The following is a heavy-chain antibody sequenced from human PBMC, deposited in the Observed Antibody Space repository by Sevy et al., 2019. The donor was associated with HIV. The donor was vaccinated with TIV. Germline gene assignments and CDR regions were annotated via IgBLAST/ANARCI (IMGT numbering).Heavy chain of an antibody. CDR2: ISSSSSTI. CDR1: GFTFSSYS. V-gene: IGHV3-48*02. D-gene: IGHD4-17*01. J-gene: IGHJ6*02. CDR3: ARDHGDYGRGYYYYYGMDV. Sequence: GGSLRLSCAASGFTFSSYSMNWVRQAPGNGLEWVSYISSSSSTIYYADSVKGRFTISRDNAKNSLYLQMNSLRDEDTAVYYCARDHGDYGRGYYYYYGMDVSGQWTPVTVSS.